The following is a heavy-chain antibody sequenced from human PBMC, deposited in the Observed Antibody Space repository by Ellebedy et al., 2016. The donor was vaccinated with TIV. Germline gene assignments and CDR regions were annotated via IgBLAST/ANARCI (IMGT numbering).Heavy chain of an antibody. D-gene: IGHD2/OR15-2a*01. CDR2: IYSDGNT. Sequence: PGGSLRLSCAASGFAVSSNYMTWVRQAPGRGLEWVSLIYSDGNTNYADSVRGRFTISRDSSKNTLDLQMNSLRAEETAVYYCARAGEYCDFPQNCYAMDVWGQGTTVTVS. J-gene: IGHJ6*02. V-gene: IGHV3-53*01. CDR3: ARAGEYCDFPQNCYAMDV. CDR1: GFAVSSNY.